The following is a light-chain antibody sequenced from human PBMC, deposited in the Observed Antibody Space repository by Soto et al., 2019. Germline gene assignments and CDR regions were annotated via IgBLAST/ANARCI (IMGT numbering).Light chain of an antibody. J-gene: IGLJ2*01. CDR1: SGHSSYA. CDR2: LNSDGSH. CDR3: QTWGTGIQV. Sequence: QPVLTQSPSASASLGASVKLTCTQSSGHSSYAIAWHQLRPEKGPRYLMKLNSDGSHSKGDGIPDRFSGSSSGAERYLTISSLQSEDEADYYCQTWGTGIQVFGGGTKLTVL. V-gene: IGLV4-69*01.